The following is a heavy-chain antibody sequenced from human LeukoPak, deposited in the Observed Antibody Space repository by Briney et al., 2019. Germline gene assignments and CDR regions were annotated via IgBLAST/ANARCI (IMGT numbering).Heavy chain of an antibody. CDR3: ARDRAWIQLMPDY. D-gene: IGHD5-18*01. CDR2: ISSTSKYI. CDR1: GFTFSTFG. V-gene: IGHV3-21*01. Sequence: GGSLRLSCEASGFTFSTFGMNWVRQAPGKGLEWVSSISSTSKYIPYADSVKGRFTISRDNAKNSLYLQMNSLRDDDTAVYFCARDRAWIQLMPDYWGQGTLVAVSS. J-gene: IGHJ4*02.